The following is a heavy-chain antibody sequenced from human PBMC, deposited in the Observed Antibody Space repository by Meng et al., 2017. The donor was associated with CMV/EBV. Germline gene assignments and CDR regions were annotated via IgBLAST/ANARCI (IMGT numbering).Heavy chain of an antibody. Sequence: SETLSLTCIVSGVSISGHYWNWMRQSPGKGLEWIGYFYNSETNYNPSLRSRVTISVDTSQNQVSLRLRSVTSADTAIYYCTRGTGPWGQGTLVTVSS. J-gene: IGHJ5*02. CDR3: TRGTGP. CDR1: GVSISGHY. CDR2: FYNSET. V-gene: IGHV4-59*11. D-gene: IGHD1-14*01.